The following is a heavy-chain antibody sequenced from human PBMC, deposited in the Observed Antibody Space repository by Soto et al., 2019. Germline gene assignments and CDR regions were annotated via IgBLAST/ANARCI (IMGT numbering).Heavy chain of an antibody. CDR2: ITPIFGTA. V-gene: IGHV1-69*13. CDR1: GGTFSSYA. Sequence: SVKISCKASGGTFSSYAISWVRQAPGQGLEWMGGITPIFGTANYAQKLQGRVTITADESTSTAYMELSSLRSEDTAVYYCARVGIAAAGNPTVWFDPWRQGTLVPVSS. CDR3: ARVGIAAAGNPTVWFDP. J-gene: IGHJ5*02. D-gene: IGHD6-13*01.